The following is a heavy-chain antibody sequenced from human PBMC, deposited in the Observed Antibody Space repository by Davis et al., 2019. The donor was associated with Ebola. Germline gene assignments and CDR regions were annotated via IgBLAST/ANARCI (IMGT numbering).Heavy chain of an antibody. CDR1: GFTFSDSA. CDR3: TSTKLVGANTPAFDI. CDR2: ILSKATSYAT. D-gene: IGHD1-26*01. J-gene: IGHJ3*02. V-gene: IGHV3-73*01. Sequence: GGSLSLSCAPSGFTFSDSALHWVRQASGNGLEWVGYILSKATSYATSYAASVQGRFTISRDDSKNTAFLQMDSLKTEDTAVYYCTSTKLVGANTPAFDIWGQGTMVTVS.